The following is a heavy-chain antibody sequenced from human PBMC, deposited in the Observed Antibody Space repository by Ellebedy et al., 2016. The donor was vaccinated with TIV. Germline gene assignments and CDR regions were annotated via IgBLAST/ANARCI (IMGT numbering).Heavy chain of an antibody. V-gene: IGHV4-4*08. J-gene: IGHJ2*01. CDR2: IYFSGIT. Sequence: MPSETLSLTCTVSDGSISNFHWSWIRQPPGKGLEWIGYIYFSGITNYNPSLKSRVTISVDTSKNQISLTLLTSVSAADTAVYYCARVAITAAVGGGFFDLWGRGTLVSVSS. D-gene: IGHD6-13*01. CDR3: ARVAITAAVGGGFFDL. CDR1: DGSISNFH.